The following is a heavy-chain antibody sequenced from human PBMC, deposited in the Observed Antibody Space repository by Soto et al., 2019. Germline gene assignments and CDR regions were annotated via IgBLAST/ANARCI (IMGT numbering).Heavy chain of an antibody. J-gene: IGHJ6*02. CDR1: GYTFTSYV. D-gene: IGHD3-10*01. CDR2: ISAYNGNT. V-gene: IGHV1-18*01. CDR3: AIHPMVSFAMYA. Sequence: VKVSCKACGYTFTSYVISRVRQAPGQGLEWMGWISAYNGNTNYAQKDQGRVTMTTDTSTSTAFMGLGSRRSDYTAVFYCAIHPMVSFAMYAWGQGTTVTLSS.